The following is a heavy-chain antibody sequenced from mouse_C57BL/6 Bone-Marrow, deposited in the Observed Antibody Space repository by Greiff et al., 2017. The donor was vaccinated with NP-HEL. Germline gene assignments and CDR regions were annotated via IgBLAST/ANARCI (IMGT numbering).Heavy chain of an antibody. Sequence: VQLQQSGPELVKPGASVKISCKASGYAFSSSWMNWVKQRPGKGLEWIGRIYPGDGDTNYNGKFKGKATLTADKSSSTAYMQLSSLTSEDSAVYFCARAHGYRFAYWGQGTLVTVSA. CDR2: IYPGDGDT. CDR1: GYAFSSSW. V-gene: IGHV1-82*01. J-gene: IGHJ3*01. CDR3: ARAHGYRFAY. D-gene: IGHD2-2*01.